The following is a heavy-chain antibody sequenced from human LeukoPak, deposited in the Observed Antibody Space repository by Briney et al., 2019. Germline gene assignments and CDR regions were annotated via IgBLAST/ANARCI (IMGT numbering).Heavy chain of an antibody. CDR1: AYIFTRYW. D-gene: IGHD6-19*01. V-gene: IGHV5-51*01. J-gene: IGHJ4*02. Sequence: GVSLKISCKWSAYIFTRYWIGWARQQAGKGLEWMGSINPGDSDTRYSPSFQGQVPISADKPISTAYLQWSSLKASDNAMYYCARQRRSSGWPNDYWGQGTLVTVSS. CDR3: ARQRRSSGWPNDY. CDR2: INPGDSDT.